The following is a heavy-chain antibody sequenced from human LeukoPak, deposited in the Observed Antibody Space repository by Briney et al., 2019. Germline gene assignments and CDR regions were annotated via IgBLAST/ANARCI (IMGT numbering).Heavy chain of an antibody. Sequence: GASVKVSCKASGYTLTSYDINWVRQATGQGLEWRGWMNPNSGYIGYAQKFQGRITMTMDTSISTVYMELSSLTSDDTAVYYCARGHGKNYYGSGRMGYWGQGTLVTVSS. CDR3: ARGHGKNYYGSGRMGY. J-gene: IGHJ4*02. D-gene: IGHD3-10*01. CDR2: MNPNSGYI. V-gene: IGHV1-8*01. CDR1: GYTLTSYD.